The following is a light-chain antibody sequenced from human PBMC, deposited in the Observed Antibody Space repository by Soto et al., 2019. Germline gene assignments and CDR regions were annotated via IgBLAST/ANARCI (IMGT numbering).Light chain of an antibody. Sequence: AIRMTQSPSSLSASTGDRVTITCRASQGISSYLAWYQQKPGKAPKLLIYAASTLQSGVPSRFSGSGSGTDFTLTISCLQSEDLATYEYQQYYSYPITVGQGTRLEIK. CDR3: QQYYSYPIT. J-gene: IGKJ5*01. V-gene: IGKV1-8*01. CDR2: AAS. CDR1: QGISSY.